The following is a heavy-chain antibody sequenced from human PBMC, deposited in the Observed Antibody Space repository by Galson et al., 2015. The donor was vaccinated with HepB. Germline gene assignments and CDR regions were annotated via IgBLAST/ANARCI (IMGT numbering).Heavy chain of an antibody. CDR1: GGTFSSYA. CDR3: ARDSGYSSGWSTYYYYMDV. J-gene: IGHJ6*03. Sequence: SVKVSCKASGGTFSSYAISWVRQAPGQGLEWMGGIIPIFGTANYAQKFQGRVTITADESTSTAYMELSSLRSEDTAVYYCARDSGYSSGWSTYYYYMDVWGKGTTVTVSS. V-gene: IGHV1-69*13. CDR2: IIPIFGTA. D-gene: IGHD6-19*01.